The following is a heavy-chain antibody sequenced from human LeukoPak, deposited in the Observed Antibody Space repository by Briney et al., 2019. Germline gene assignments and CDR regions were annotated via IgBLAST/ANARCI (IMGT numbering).Heavy chain of an antibody. V-gene: IGHV4-59*01. Sequence: SETLSLTCTVSGGSISSYYWSWIRQPPGKGLEWIGYLYYSGNTNYNPSLKSRVNISVDTSKHQFSLKLRSVTAADTAVYYCARLEWTGMRYFDYWGQGTLVTVSS. CDR1: GGSISSYY. CDR3: ARLEWTGMRYFDY. CDR2: LYYSGNT. D-gene: IGHD3/OR15-3a*01. J-gene: IGHJ4*02.